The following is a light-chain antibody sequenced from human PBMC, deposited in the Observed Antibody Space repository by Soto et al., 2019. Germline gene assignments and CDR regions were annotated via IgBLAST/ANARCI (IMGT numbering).Light chain of an antibody. CDR3: QNYNSAPQT. CDR2: AAS. V-gene: IGKV1-27*01. Sequence: DIQMTQSPSTLSGSVGDRVTITCRASQDISNFLAWYQQKPGRGPKFLIYAASTLQSGVPSRFSGSGSGTDFTLTISSLQPEDVATYYCQNYNSAPQTFGPGTKVDIK. J-gene: IGKJ3*01. CDR1: QDISNF.